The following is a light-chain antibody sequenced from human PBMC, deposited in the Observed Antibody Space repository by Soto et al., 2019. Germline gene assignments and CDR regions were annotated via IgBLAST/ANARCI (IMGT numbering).Light chain of an antibody. V-gene: IGLV1-47*01. CDR3: AAWDDSLSGWV. J-gene: IGLJ3*02. CDR2: RNN. Sequence: SVLTQPPSASGTPGQRVTISCSGSSSNIGSNTVYWYQQLPGTAPKLLIYRNNQRPSGVPDRFSGSKSGTSASLAISGLRSEDEADYYCAAWDDSLSGWVFGGGTQLTVL. CDR1: SSNIGSNT.